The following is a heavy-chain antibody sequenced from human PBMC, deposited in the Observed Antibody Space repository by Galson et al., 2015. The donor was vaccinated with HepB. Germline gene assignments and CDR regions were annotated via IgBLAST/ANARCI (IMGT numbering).Heavy chain of an antibody. Sequence: SVKVSCKASGGTFSSYAISWVRQAPGQGLEWMGGIIPIFGTANYAQKFQGRVTITADESTSTAYMELSSLRSEDTAVDYCASLYSSSWYARPFDYWGQGTLVTFSS. J-gene: IGHJ4*02. V-gene: IGHV1-69*13. CDR3: ASLYSSSWYARPFDY. CDR2: IIPIFGTA. D-gene: IGHD6-13*01. CDR1: GGTFSSYA.